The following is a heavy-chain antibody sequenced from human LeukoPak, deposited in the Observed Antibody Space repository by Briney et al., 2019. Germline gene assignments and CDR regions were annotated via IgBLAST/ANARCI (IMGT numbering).Heavy chain of an antibody. Sequence: GESLKIYCQTSGYSFTSYWIGWVRQMPGKGLEWMGFIYPGDSDTRYSPSFQGQVTISADKSISSAYLQWSSLKASDTGIYYCARHSRVSGLTGYWGQGTLVTVSS. CDR3: ARHSRVSGLTGY. CDR1: GYSFTSYW. D-gene: IGHD2-15*01. CDR2: IYPGDSDT. V-gene: IGHV5-51*01. J-gene: IGHJ4*02.